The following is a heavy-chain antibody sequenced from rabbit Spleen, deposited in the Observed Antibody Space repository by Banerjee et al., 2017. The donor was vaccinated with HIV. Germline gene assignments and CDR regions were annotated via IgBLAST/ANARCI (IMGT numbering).Heavy chain of an antibody. Sequence: QSLEESGGDLVKPGASLTLTCTASGFSFSSNYYMCWVRQAPGKGLEWIGCIYAGSSGSTYYASWVNGRFTISSHNAQNTLYLQLNSLTAADTATYFCARLVSNNLWGQGTLVTVS. J-gene: IGHJ4*01. D-gene: IGHD1-1*01. CDR3: ARLVSNNL. CDR2: IYAGSSGST. CDR1: GFSFSSNYY. V-gene: IGHV1S40*01.